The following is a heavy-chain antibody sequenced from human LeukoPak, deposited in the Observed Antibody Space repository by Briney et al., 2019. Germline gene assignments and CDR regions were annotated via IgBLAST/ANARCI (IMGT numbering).Heavy chain of an antibody. J-gene: IGHJ4*02. V-gene: IGHV3-48*04. CDR3: GRGDYSSSWYLDH. Sequence: GGSLRLSCAASGFIFSSYWMHWVRQAPGKGLEWISYISTSGSTIYYGDSVEGRFTISRDNAKNSLYLQMNSLRAEDTAVYYCGRGDYSSSWYLDHWGQGTLVTVSS. CDR2: ISTSGSTI. D-gene: IGHD6-13*01. CDR1: GFIFSSYW.